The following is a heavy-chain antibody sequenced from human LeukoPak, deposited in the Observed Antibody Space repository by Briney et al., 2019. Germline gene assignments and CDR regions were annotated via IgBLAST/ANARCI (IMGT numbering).Heavy chain of an antibody. V-gene: IGHV4-39*01. Sequence: SETLSLTCTVSGGSISSNSYYWGWIRQPPGKGLEWIGSIYYSGSNYYNPSLKRRVTISVDTSKNQFSLKLSSVTAADTAVYYCARFVVVVPAERDDAFDICGQGTKVTVSS. J-gene: IGHJ3*02. CDR1: GGSISSNSYY. CDR3: ARFVVVVPAERDDAFDI. D-gene: IGHD2-2*01. CDR2: IYYSGSN.